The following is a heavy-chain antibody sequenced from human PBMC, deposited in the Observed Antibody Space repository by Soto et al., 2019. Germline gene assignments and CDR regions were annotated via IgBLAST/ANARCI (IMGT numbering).Heavy chain of an antibody. J-gene: IGHJ4*02. V-gene: IGHV4-59*08. CDR3: ARHPALDSDFDY. CDR2: IYYSEST. CDR1: GGSISSYY. Sequence: PSETLSLTCTVSGGSISSYYWSWIRQPPGKGLEWIGYIYYSESTNYNPSLKSRVTISVDTSKNQFSLKLSSVTAADTAVYYCARHPALDSDFDYWGQGTLVTVSS. D-gene: IGHD3-22*01.